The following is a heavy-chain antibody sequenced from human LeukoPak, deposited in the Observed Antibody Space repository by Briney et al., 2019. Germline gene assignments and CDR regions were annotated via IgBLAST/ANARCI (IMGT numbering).Heavy chain of an antibody. CDR2: ISSSGGST. CDR1: GFTFSSYA. V-gene: IGHV3-64*01. J-gene: IGHJ4*02. Sequence: AGGSLRLSCAASGFTFSSYAMHWVRQAPGKGLEYVSAISSSGGSTYYANSVKGRFTISRDNSKNTLYLQMGSLRAEDMAVYYCARGIKVDTFYYFDYWGQGTLVTVSS. CDR3: ARGIKVDTFYYFDY. D-gene: IGHD5-18*01.